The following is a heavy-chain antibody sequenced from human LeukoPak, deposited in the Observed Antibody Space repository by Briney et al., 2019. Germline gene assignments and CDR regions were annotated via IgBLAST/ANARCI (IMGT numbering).Heavy chain of an antibody. Sequence: ASVKVSCKASGYTFTSYGISWVRQAPGQGLEWMGCISAYNGNTNYAQKLQGRVTMTTDTSTSTAYMELRSLRSDDTAVYYCARRTDYYDSSGYYHNWFDPWGQGTLVTVSS. D-gene: IGHD3-22*01. CDR1: GYTFTSYG. J-gene: IGHJ5*02. V-gene: IGHV1-18*01. CDR2: ISAYNGNT. CDR3: ARRTDYYDSSGYYHNWFDP.